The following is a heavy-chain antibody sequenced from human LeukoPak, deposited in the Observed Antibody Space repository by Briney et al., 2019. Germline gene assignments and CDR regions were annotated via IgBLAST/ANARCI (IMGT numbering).Heavy chain of an antibody. Sequence: GGSLRLSCAASGFIFSSYSMNWVRQAPGKGLEWVSSISSGSSYIYYADSVKGRFTISRDSAKNSLYLQMNSLSAEDTAVYYCAYTSGYDFSSYYYYYMDVWGKGTPVTVSS. CDR3: AYTSGYDFSSYYYYYMDV. V-gene: IGHV3-21*01. CDR2: ISSGSSYI. CDR1: GFIFSSYS. J-gene: IGHJ6*03. D-gene: IGHD5-12*01.